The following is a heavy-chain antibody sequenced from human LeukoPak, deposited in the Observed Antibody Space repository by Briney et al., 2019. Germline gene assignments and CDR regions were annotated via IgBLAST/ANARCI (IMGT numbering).Heavy chain of an antibody. CDR2: INPNSGGT. D-gene: IGHD3-22*01. Sequence: ASVKVSCKASGYTFTGYYMHWVRPAPGQGLEWMGWINPNSGGTNYAQKLQGRVTMTTDTSTSTAYMELRSLRSDDTAVYYCARMSYYYDSSGYYYRGSFDYFDYWGQGTLVTVSS. J-gene: IGHJ4*02. CDR3: ARMSYYYDSSGYYYRGSFDYFDY. CDR1: GYTFTGYY. V-gene: IGHV1-2*02.